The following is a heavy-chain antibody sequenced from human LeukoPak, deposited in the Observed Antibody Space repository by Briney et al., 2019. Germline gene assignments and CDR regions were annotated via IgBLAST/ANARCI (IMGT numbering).Heavy chain of an antibody. CDR3: ARFQTFWSGYYSEY. CDR1: GGSISSYY. CDR2: IYYSGST. V-gene: IGHV4-59*01. D-gene: IGHD3-3*01. Sequence: SETLSLTCTVSGGSISSYYWSWIRQPPGKALEWIGYIYYSGSTNYNPSLKSRVTISVDTSKNQFSLKLSSVTAADTAVYYCARFQTFWSGYYSEYWGQGTLVTVSS. J-gene: IGHJ4*02.